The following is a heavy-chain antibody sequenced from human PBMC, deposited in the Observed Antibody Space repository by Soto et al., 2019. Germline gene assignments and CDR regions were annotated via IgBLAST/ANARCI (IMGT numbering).Heavy chain of an antibody. CDR1: GYTFTSYG. D-gene: IGHD2-2*01. CDR3: AREDIVVVPAASLNYYRMDV. Sequence: ASVKVSCKASGYTFTSYGISWVRQAPGQGLEWMGWISAYNGNTNYAQKLQGRVTMTTDTSTSTAYMELRSLRSDDTAVYYCAREDIVVVPAASLNYYRMDVCGQGTTVTVSS. CDR2: ISAYNGNT. J-gene: IGHJ6*02. V-gene: IGHV1-18*04.